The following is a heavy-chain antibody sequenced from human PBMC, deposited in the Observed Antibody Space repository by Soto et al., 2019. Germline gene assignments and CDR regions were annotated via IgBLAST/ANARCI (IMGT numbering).Heavy chain of an antibody. CDR1: GGTFSSYT. D-gene: IGHD1-7*01. Sequence: ASVKVSCKASGGTFSSYTISWVRQAPGQGLEWMGRIIPILGIANYAQKFQGRVTITADKSTSTAYMELSSLRSEDTAVYYCARSISNNWNYGTDKGYYYYMDVWGKGTTVTVSS. V-gene: IGHV1-69*02. J-gene: IGHJ6*03. CDR3: ARSISNNWNYGTDKGYYYYMDV. CDR2: IIPILGIA.